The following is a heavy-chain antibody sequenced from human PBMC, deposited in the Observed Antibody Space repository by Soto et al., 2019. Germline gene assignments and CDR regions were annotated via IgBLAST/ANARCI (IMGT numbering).Heavy chain of an antibody. J-gene: IGHJ4*02. D-gene: IGHD1-1*01. CDR1: GGSISNYY. V-gene: IGHV4-59*08. CDR2: IYNSGRT. CDR3: ARRNGIKDFDY. Sequence: QVQLQESGPGLVKPSETLSLMCTVSGGSISNYYWSWIRQPPGEGLEWIGYIYNSGRTIYNPSLKSRVTMSVDTSKNQFALNLSSLTAADTAVYYCARRNGIKDFDYWGRGTLVTVSS.